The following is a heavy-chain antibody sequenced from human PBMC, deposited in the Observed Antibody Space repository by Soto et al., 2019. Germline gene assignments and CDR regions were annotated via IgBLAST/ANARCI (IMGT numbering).Heavy chain of an antibody. V-gene: IGHV1-69*06. CDR3: ASGYCSGGSCSNDY. Sequence: QVLLVQSGAEVKKPGSSVKVSCKASVGTFSSYAISWVRQAPGQGLEWMGGIIPIFGTANYAQKFQGRVTITADKSTSTAYMELSSLRSEDTAVYYCASGYCSGGSCSNDYWGQGTLVTVSS. CDR1: VGTFSSYA. D-gene: IGHD2-15*01. CDR2: IIPIFGTA. J-gene: IGHJ4*02.